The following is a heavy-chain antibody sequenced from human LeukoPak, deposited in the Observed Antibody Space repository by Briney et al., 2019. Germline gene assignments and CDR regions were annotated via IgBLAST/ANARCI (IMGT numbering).Heavy chain of an antibody. CDR1: GFTFSSYE. CDR3: AREGSGFDY. CDR2: INNGGSTI. D-gene: IGHD2-15*01. Sequence: GGSLRLSCAASGFTFSSYEMNWVRQAPGKGLEWVSYINNGGSTIYYADSVKCRFTISRDNAKNSLYMQMNSLRAEDTAVYYCAREGSGFDYWGQGTLVTVSS. V-gene: IGHV3-48*03. J-gene: IGHJ4*02.